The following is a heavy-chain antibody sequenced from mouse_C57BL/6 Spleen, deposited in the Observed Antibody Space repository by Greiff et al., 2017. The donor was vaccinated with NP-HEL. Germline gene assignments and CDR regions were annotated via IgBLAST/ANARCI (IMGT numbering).Heavy chain of an antibody. CDR2: IDPSDSYT. CDR3: GRRRYGSSYEADD. J-gene: IGHJ2*01. CDR1: GYTFTSYW. V-gene: IGHV1-69*01. D-gene: IGHD1-1*01. Sequence: VQLQQPGAELVMPGASVKLSCKASGYTFTSYWMHWVKQRPGQGLEWIGEIDPSDSYTNYNQKFKGKSTLTVDKSSSTAYMQLSSLTSADAAVYYCGRRRYGSSYEADDWGQGTTLTVSS.